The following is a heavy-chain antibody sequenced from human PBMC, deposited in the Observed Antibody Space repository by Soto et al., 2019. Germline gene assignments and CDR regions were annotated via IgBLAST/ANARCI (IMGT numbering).Heavy chain of an antibody. CDR1: GGSISGSNW. J-gene: IGHJ3*02. CDR2: IYHSGRT. Sequence: QVQLQESGPGLVKPSGTLSLTCAVSGGSISGSNWGSWVRQPPGKGLEWIGEIYHSGRTNYSPTLTSRVTISVDKCKTQSSLRLNSVTAADTAVYYCARRGTTSAFAIWGQGTMVTVSS. D-gene: IGHD1-26*01. V-gene: IGHV4-4*02. CDR3: ARRGTTSAFAI.